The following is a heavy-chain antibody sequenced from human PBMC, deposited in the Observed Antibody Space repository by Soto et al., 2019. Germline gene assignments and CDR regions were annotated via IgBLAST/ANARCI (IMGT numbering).Heavy chain of an antibody. CDR3: ARVYYYGSGRRYYYGMDV. V-gene: IGHV4-59*01. CDR2: IYYSGIT. D-gene: IGHD3-10*01. Sequence: SETLSLTCTVSGGSISSYYWSWIRQPPGKGLEWIGYIYYSGITNYNPSLKSRVTISVDTSKNQFSLKLSSVTAADTAVYYCARVYYYGSGRRYYYGMDVWGQGTTVT. CDR1: GGSISSYY. J-gene: IGHJ6*02.